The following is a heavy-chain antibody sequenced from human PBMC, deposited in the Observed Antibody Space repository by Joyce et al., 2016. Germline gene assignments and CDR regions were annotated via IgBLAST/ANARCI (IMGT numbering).Heavy chain of an antibody. V-gene: IGHV1-69*06. Sequence: QVQLVQSGAEVKKPGSSVKVSCTVFGGTFITYAINWVRQDPGQGLEWMGGIIPSFGSVKYAQMFQDRVTITADKSTNTAYMELSRLRSEDTAVYYCARGRGTSTVTTFRWFDPWGQGTLVTVSS. D-gene: IGHD4-17*01. CDR3: ARGRGTSTVTTFRWFDP. J-gene: IGHJ5*02. CDR2: IIPSFGSV. CDR1: GGTFITYA.